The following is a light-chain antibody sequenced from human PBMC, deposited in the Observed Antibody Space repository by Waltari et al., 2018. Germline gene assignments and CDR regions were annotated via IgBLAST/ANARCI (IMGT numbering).Light chain of an antibody. V-gene: IGKV1-39*01. CDR2: AAS. J-gene: IGKJ1*01. CDR3: QQSYSTPPT. CDR1: QSISSY. Sequence: IQLTQSPSSLSASVGDTVTITCRASQSISSYLNWYQQKPGKAPKLLIYAASSLQSGVPSRFSGSGSGTDFTLTISSLQPEDFATYYCQQSYSTPPTFGQGTKVDIK.